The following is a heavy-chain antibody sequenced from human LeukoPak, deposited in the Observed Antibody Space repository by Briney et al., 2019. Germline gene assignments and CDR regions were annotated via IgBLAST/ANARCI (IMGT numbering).Heavy chain of an antibody. CDR2: ISSSSSYI. V-gene: IGHV3-21*01. Sequence: GSLRLSCAASGFTFSSYWMSWVRQAPGKGLEWVSSISSSSSYIYYADSVKGRFTISRDNAKNSLYLQMNSLRAEDTAVYYCARGGSSGWFVSLLIDYWGQGTLVTVSS. CDR3: ARGGSSGWFVSLLIDY. J-gene: IGHJ4*02. CDR1: GFTFSSYW. D-gene: IGHD6-13*01.